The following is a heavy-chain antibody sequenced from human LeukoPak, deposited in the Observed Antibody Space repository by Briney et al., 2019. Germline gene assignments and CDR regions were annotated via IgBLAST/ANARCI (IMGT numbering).Heavy chain of an antibody. CDR1: GYTFTSYY. CDR2: INPIFGTT. CDR3: ARGMTGYNYGPLDY. J-gene: IGHJ4*02. Sequence: SVKVSCKASGYTFTSYYMHWVRQAPGQGLEWMGGINPIFGTTDYAQKFQGRVTINADKSTSTSYMELSSLRSEDTAVYYCARGMTGYNYGPLDYWGQGTLVTVSS. V-gene: IGHV1-69*06. D-gene: IGHD5-18*01.